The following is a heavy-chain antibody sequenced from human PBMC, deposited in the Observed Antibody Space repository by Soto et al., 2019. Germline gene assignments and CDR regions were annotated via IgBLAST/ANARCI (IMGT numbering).Heavy chain of an antibody. CDR3: ARILVPLGYCSGGSCYAGDY. CDR2: ISAYNGNT. D-gene: IGHD2-15*01. J-gene: IGHJ4*02. CDR1: GYTFTSYG. Sequence: ASVKVSCKASGYTFTSYGISWVRQAPGQGLEWMGWISAYNGNTNYAQKLQGRVTMTTDTSTSTAYMELRSLRSDDTAVYYCARILVPLGYCSGGSCYAGDYWGQGTLVTVSS. V-gene: IGHV1-18*01.